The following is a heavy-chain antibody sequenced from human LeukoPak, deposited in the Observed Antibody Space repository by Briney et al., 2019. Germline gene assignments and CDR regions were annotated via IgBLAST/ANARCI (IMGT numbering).Heavy chain of an antibody. CDR3: ARDKGGMVPFDY. D-gene: IGHD3-10*01. CDR1: GYTLTELS. Sequence: ASVKVSCKVSGYTLTELSIRWVRQAPGKGLEWMGGFDPEDGETIYAQKFQGRVTMTEDTSTDTAYMELSSLRAEDTAVYFCARDKGGMVPFDYWGQGTLVTVSS. CDR2: FDPEDGET. V-gene: IGHV1-24*01. J-gene: IGHJ4*02.